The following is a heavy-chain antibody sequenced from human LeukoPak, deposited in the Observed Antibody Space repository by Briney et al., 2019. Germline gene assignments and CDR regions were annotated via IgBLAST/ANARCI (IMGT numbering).Heavy chain of an antibody. J-gene: IGHJ4*02. CDR3: ARPPYYGSGSYFDY. CDR2: ISYDGSNK. Sequence: PGRSLRLSCAASGFTFSSYATHWVRQAPGKGLEWVAVISYDGSNKYYADSVKGRFTISRDNSKNTLYLQMNSLRAEDTAVYYCARPPYYGSGSYFDYWGQGTLVTVSS. CDR1: GFTFSSYA. D-gene: IGHD3-10*01. V-gene: IGHV3-30-3*01.